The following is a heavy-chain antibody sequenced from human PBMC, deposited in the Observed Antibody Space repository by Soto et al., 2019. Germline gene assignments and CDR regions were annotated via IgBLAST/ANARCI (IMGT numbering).Heavy chain of an antibody. CDR3: ARKESYYDSSGYAFDI. CDR2: IKHDGSEK. J-gene: IGHJ3*02. Sequence: GGSLRLSCAASGFTFSSYWMSWVRQAPGKGLEWVANIKHDGSEKYYVDSVKGRFTISRDNAKNSLYLQMNSLRAEDTAVYYCARKESYYDSSGYAFDIWGQGTMVTVSS. CDR1: GFTFSSYW. V-gene: IGHV3-7*01. D-gene: IGHD3-22*01.